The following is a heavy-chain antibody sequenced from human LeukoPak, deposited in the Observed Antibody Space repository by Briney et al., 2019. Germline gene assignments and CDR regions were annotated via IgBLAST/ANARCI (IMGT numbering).Heavy chain of an antibody. J-gene: IGHJ4*02. Sequence: GGSLRLSCAASGFTFSDYYMSWIRQAPGKGLEWVSYISSSGNTIYYADSVKGRFTISRDNAKNSLYLQMNSLRAEDTAVYYCARVSVTTDYFDYWGQGTLVTVSS. CDR2: ISSSGNTI. D-gene: IGHD4-17*01. V-gene: IGHV3-11*04. CDR3: ARVSVTTDYFDY. CDR1: GFTFSDYY.